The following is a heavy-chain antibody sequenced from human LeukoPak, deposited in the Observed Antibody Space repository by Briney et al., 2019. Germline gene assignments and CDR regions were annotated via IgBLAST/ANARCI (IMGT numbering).Heavy chain of an antibody. D-gene: IGHD3-22*01. CDR3: ARQGLYYYDSSGPDAFDI. Sequence: PSETLSLTCAVSGYSISSGYYWGWIRQPPGKGLEWIGSIYHSGSTYYNPSLKSRVTISVDTSKNQFSLKLSSVTAADTAMYYCARQGLYYYDSSGPDAFDIWGQGTMVTVSS. V-gene: IGHV4-38-2*01. J-gene: IGHJ3*02. CDR1: GYSISSGYY. CDR2: IYHSGST.